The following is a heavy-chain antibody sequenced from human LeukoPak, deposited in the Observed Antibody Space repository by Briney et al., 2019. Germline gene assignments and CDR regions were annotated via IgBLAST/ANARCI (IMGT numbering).Heavy chain of an antibody. Sequence: GGSLGLSCAASGFTFSSYSMNWVRQAPGRGLEWVSSISGSSSCIYYADSVKGRFTISRDNAKNSLYLQMNSLRAEDTAVYYCARDQEPHCSGGRCSSFDYWGQGTLATVSS. D-gene: IGHD2-15*01. CDR3: ARDQEPHCSGGRCSSFDY. CDR1: GFTFSSYS. J-gene: IGHJ4*02. CDR2: ISGSSSCI. V-gene: IGHV3-21*01.